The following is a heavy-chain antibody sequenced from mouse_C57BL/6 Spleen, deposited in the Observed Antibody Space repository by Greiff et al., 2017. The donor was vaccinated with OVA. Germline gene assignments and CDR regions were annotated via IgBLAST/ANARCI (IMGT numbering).Heavy chain of an antibody. V-gene: IGHV1-15*01. J-gene: IGHJ3*01. CDR2: IDPETGGT. CDR3: TRSLYYGDSAWFAY. CDR1: GYTFTDYE. Sequence: QVQLKESGAELVRPGASVTLSCKASGYTFTDYEMHWVKQTPVHGLEWIGAIDPETGGTAYNQKFKGKAILTADKSSSTAYMELRRLTSEDSAVYYCTRSLYYGDSAWFAYWGQGTLVTVSA. D-gene: IGHD2-13*01.